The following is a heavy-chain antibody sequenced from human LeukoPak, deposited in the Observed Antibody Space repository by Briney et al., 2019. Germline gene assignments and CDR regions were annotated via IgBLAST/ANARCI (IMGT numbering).Heavy chain of an antibody. Sequence: PGGSLRLSCAASGFTFSTYAMTWVRQAPGKGLEWVATISGGGSSTYYADSVKGRFTISRDNSKNTLYLQMNSLRAEDTAVYYCARAGGIWFGGIYFDYWGQGTLVTVSS. D-gene: IGHD3-10*01. V-gene: IGHV3-23*01. J-gene: IGHJ4*02. CDR3: ARAGGIWFGGIYFDY. CDR2: ISGGGSST. CDR1: GFTFSTYA.